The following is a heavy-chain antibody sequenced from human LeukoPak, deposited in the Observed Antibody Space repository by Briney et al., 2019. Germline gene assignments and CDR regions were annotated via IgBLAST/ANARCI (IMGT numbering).Heavy chain of an antibody. Sequence: GGSLRLSCAASGFTFSSYRMNWVRQALGKGLEWVSYISGSGDSIYYADSVKGRFTMSRDNAKNSLYLQMNSLRAEDTAVYYCARVRDAYNYFHYWGQGTLVTVSS. D-gene: IGHD2-2*01. CDR2: ISGSGDSI. V-gene: IGHV3-48*01. J-gene: IGHJ4*02. CDR3: ARVRDAYNYFHY. CDR1: GFTFSSYR.